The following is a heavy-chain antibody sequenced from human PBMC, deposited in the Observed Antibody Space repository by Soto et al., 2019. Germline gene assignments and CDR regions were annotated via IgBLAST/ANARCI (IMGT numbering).Heavy chain of an antibody. CDR2: ISSSSSTI. Sequence: EVQLVESGGGWVQPGGSLRLSCAASGFTFSSYSMNWVRQAPGKGLEWVSYISSSSSTIYYADSVKGRFTISRDNAKNSLYLQMNSLRAEDTAVYYCARHATRSGGHSWVQGTLVTVSS. D-gene: IGHD2-15*01. CDR3: ARHATRSGGHS. CDR1: GFTFSSYS. V-gene: IGHV3-48*01. J-gene: IGHJ4*02.